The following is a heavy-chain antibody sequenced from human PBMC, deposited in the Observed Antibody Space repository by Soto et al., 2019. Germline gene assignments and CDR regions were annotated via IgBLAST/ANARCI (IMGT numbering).Heavy chain of an antibody. CDR1: GGTFSSYA. CDR3: ARETHYYDSSGYYREGAYYYYYGMDV. V-gene: IGHV1-69*13. CDR2: IIPIFGTA. J-gene: IGHJ6*02. D-gene: IGHD3-22*01. Sequence: GASVKVSCKASGGTFSSYAISWVRQAPGQGLEWMGGIIPIFGTANYAQKFQGRVTITADESTSTAYMELSSLRSEDTAVYYCARETHYYDSSGYYREGAYYYYYGMDVWGQGTTVTVSS.